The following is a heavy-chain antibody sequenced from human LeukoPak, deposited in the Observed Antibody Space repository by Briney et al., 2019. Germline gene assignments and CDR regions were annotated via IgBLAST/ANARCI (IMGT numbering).Heavy chain of an antibody. D-gene: IGHD5-24*01. CDR3: ARCDGYKSGDFYFDS. Sequence: SETLSLTCAVSGDSISSGDYSWSWIRQPPGKGLEWIGYISHSGSTYYSPSLKSRVTISVNRSKNQFSLNLRSVTAADTAVYHCARCDGYKSGDFYFDSWGQGTLVTVSS. J-gene: IGHJ4*02. CDR2: ISHSGST. CDR1: GDSISSGDYS. V-gene: IGHV4-30-2*01.